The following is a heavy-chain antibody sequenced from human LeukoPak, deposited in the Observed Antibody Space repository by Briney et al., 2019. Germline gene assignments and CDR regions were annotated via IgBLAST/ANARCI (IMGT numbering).Heavy chain of an antibody. CDR1: GGSFSGYY. CDR3: ARVGSSSSDWFDP. CDR2: INHSGST. D-gene: IGHD6-13*01. V-gene: IGHV4-34*01. Sequence: SETLSLTCAVYGGSFSGYYWSWIRQPPGKGLEWIGEINHSGSTSYNPSLKSRVTISVDTSKNQFSLKLSSVTAADTAVYYCARVGSSSSDWFDPWGQGTLVTVSS. J-gene: IGHJ5*02.